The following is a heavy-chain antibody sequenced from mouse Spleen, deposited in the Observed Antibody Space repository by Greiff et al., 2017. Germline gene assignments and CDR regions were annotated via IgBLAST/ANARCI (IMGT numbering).Heavy chain of an antibody. D-gene: IGHD2-13*01. Sequence: VQLQQPGAELVKPGASVKLSCKASGYTFTSYYMYWVKQRPGQGLEWIGGINPSNGGTNFNEKFKSKATLTVDKSSSTAYMQLKSLTSEDSAVYYCARTALYYGDYEGAMDYWGQGTSVTVSS. V-gene: IGHV1-53*01. CDR3: ARTALYYGDYEGAMDY. J-gene: IGHJ4*01. CDR2: INPSNGGT. CDR1: GYTFTSYY.